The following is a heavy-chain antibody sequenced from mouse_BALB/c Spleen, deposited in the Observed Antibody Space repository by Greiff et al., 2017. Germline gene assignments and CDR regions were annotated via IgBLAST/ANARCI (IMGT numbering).Heavy chain of an antibody. V-gene: IGHV3-6*02. CDR3: ARRAYYRYDEDYAMDY. D-gene: IGHD2-14*01. Sequence: VQLKESGPGLVKPSQSLSLTCSVTGYSITSGYYWNWIRQFPGNKLEWMGYISYDGSNNYNPSLKNRISITRDTSKNQFFLKLNSVTTEDTATYYCARRAYYRYDEDYAMDYWGQGTSVTVSS. J-gene: IGHJ4*01. CDR2: ISYDGSN. CDR1: GYSITSGYY.